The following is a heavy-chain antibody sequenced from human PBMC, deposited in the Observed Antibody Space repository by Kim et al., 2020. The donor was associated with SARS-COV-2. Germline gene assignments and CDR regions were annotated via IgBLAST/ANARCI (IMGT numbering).Heavy chain of an antibody. CDR2: YH. D-gene: IGHD6-19*01. V-gene: IGHV6-1*01. J-gene: IGHJ4*02. CDR3: ARLGGSGSDY. Sequence: YHEYAVSVKNRITIHPDTSKNQFSLQLNSVTPEDTAVYYCARLGGSGSDYWGQGTLVTVSS.